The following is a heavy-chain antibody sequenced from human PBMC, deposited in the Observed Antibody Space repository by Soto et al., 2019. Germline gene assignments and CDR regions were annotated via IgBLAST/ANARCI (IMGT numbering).Heavy chain of an antibody. V-gene: IGHV2-5*02. CDR2: IYWDDDK. CDR3: AHTYQGMGLFDY. J-gene: IGHJ4*02. Sequence: QITLKESGPTLVKPTQTVTLTCTSSGFSLSTSGVGVGWIRQPPGKALEWLALIYWDDDKRYSPSLKSRLTVTKDTSNNQVVLTMTNTDPVDTATYYCAHTYQGMGLFDYWGQGTLVTVSS. D-gene: IGHD3-10*01. CDR1: GFSLSTSGVG.